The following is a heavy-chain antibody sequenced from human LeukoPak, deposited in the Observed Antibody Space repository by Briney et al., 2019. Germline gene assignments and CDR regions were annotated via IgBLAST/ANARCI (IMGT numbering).Heavy chain of an antibody. CDR2: INPNSGGT. CDR3: ARDVYARISLYDSSGYYKILGLSSDY. Sequence: ASVKVSCKASGYTFTGYYMHWVRQAPGQGLEWMGWINPNSGGTNYAQKFQGRVTMTRDTSISTAYMELSRLRSDDTAVYYCARDVYARISLYDSSGYYKILGLSSDYWGQGTLVTVSS. D-gene: IGHD3-22*01. J-gene: IGHJ4*02. V-gene: IGHV1-2*02. CDR1: GYTFTGYY.